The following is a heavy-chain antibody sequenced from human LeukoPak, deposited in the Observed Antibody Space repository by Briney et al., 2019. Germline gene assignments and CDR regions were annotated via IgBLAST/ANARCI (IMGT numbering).Heavy chain of an antibody. Sequence: GGSLRLSCAASGFSFSKLNWVRQAPGKGLEWVSSITSSSTYTFYADSVKGRFTISRDNARNSLYLQMNSLRAEDKAVYYCAGDPYSGTYGDTYYYYMDVWGKGTTVTISS. CDR3: AGDPYSGTYGDTYYYYMDV. D-gene: IGHD1-26*01. V-gene: IGHV3-21*01. CDR1: GFSFSK. CDR2: ITSSSTYT. J-gene: IGHJ6*03.